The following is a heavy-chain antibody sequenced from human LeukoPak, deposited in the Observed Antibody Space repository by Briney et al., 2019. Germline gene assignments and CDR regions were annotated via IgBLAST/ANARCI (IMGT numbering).Heavy chain of an antibody. CDR1: GYTFTGYY. CDR3: ARGVGDSSSSRYYMDV. J-gene: IGHJ6*03. Sequence: GASVKVSCKASGYTFTGYYMHWVRQAPGQGLEWMGWINPNSGGTNYAQKFQGRVTMTRDTSISTAYMELSRLRSDDTAVYYCARGVGDSSSSRYYMDVWGKGTTVTVSS. V-gene: IGHV1-2*02. CDR2: INPNSGGT. D-gene: IGHD6-6*01.